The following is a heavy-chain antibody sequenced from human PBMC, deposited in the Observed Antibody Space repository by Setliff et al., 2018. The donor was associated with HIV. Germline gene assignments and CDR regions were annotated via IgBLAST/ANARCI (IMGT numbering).Heavy chain of an antibody. D-gene: IGHD3-3*01. V-gene: IGHV4-39*07. J-gene: IGHJ5*02. CDR1: GGSITSNDHF. CDR3: AREEDYNFWSGYDWFDP. Sequence: PSETLSLTCTVSGGSITSNDHFWAWVRQSPGKGLEWIGSVYYSGSTFQNPSLKSRVTISVDTSKNQFSLKLSSVTAADTAVYYCAREEDYNFWSGYDWFDPWGQGTLVTVSS. CDR2: VYYSGST.